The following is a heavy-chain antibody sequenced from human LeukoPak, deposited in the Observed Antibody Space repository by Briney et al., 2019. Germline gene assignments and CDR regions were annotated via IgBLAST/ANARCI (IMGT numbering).Heavy chain of an antibody. V-gene: IGHV3-30*02. D-gene: IGHD6-19*01. CDR1: GFTFSSYG. Sequence: GGALRLSCAASGFTFSSYGMHWVCQAPGKGLGWVAFIRYDGSNKYYADSVKGRFTISRDNSKNTLYLQMNRPRAEDTALYYCANTGAVAGTCFDYWGQGTLVTVSS. CDR2: IRYDGSNK. J-gene: IGHJ4*02. CDR3: ANTGAVAGTCFDY.